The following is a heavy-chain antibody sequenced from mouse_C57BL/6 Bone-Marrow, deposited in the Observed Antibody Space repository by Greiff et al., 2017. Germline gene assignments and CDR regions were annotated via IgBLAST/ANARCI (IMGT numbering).Heavy chain of an antibody. J-gene: IGHJ3*01. CDR2: IDPENGDT. Sequence: VQLQQPGAELVRPGASVKLSCTASGFTIQDDYMHWVKQRPEQGLEWIGWIDPENGDTEYASKFQGKAPITVDTSSNTAYLQLSSLASEDTAVEYCTRIAYWGQGTLVTVSA. V-gene: IGHV14-4*01. CDR3: TRIAY. CDR1: GFTIQDDY.